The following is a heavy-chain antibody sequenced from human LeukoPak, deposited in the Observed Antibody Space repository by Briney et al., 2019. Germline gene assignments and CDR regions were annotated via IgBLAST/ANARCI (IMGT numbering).Heavy chain of an antibody. Sequence: SETLSLTCTVSGGSISSLYWICIRQPPGKGLEWIGYIYYSGSTNYNPSLKSRVTISVDTSKNQFPLKLSSVTAADTAVYYCARDPTFYGGNSGFFDYWGQGTLVTVSS. V-gene: IGHV4-59*11. CDR2: IYYSGST. CDR3: ARDPTFYGGNSGFFDY. CDR1: GGSISSLY. J-gene: IGHJ4*02. D-gene: IGHD4-23*01.